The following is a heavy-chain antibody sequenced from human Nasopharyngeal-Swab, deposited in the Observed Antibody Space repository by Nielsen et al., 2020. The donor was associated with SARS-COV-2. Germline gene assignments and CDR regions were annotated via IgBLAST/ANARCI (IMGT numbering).Heavy chain of an antibody. D-gene: IGHD3-16*01. J-gene: IGHJ6*03. V-gene: IGHV3-21*01. Sequence: GESLKISCAASGFTFSSYTINWVRQAPGKGLEWVSSIIISSSYIYYADSVKGRFTISRDNAKKSLYLQMNSLRAEDTAVYYCARDSPIVDYVPNYYYYMDVWAKGPRSPSP. CDR3: ARDSPIVDYVPNYYYYMDV. CDR1: GFTFSSYT. CDR2: IIISSSYI.